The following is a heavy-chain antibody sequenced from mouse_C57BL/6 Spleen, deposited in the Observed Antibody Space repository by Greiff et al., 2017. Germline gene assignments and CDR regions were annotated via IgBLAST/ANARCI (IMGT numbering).Heavy chain of an antibody. CDR3: TTYYYGSSPSDY. CDR2: IDPENGDT. J-gene: IGHJ2*01. Sequence: VQLQQSGAELVRPGASVKLSCTASGFNIKDDYMHWVKQRPEQGLEWIGWIDPENGDTEYASKFQGKATITADTSSNTAYLQLSSLTSEDTAVYYCTTYYYGSSPSDYWGQGTTLTVSS. CDR1: GFNIKDDY. D-gene: IGHD1-1*01. V-gene: IGHV14-4*01.